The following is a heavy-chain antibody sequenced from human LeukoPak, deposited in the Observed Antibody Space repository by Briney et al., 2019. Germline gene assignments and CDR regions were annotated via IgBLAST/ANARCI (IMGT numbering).Heavy chain of an antibody. Sequence: GGPLRLSCAASGFPFSSYWMGWVRQAPGKGLEWVANIRHDGSETYYVDSLRGRFTISRDNAKNLVYLQMSSLRAEDTAIYYCARDETYDYESNGYLDFWGQGTVVTVPS. CDR2: IRHDGSET. V-gene: IGHV3-7*01. D-gene: IGHD3-22*01. CDR3: ARDETYDYESNGYLDF. CDR1: GFPFSSYW. J-gene: IGHJ4*02.